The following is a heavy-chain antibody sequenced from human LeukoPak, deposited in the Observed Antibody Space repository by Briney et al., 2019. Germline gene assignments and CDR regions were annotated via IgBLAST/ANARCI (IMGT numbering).Heavy chain of an antibody. CDR1: GFTFSSYG. D-gene: IGHD1-1*01. Sequence: PGGSLRLSCAASGFTFSSYGMSWVRQAPGKGMEWVSTISASGGSTHYADSVKGRFTISRDNSKNTLYVQMNSLRAEDTAVYYCAKLRTGDDYWGQGTLVTVSS. CDR3: AKLRTGDDY. CDR2: ISASGGST. V-gene: IGHV3-23*01. J-gene: IGHJ4*02.